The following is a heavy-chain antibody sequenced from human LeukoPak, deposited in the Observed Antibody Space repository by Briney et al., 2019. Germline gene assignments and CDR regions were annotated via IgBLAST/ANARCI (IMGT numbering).Heavy chain of an antibody. CDR3: ATFRVVQEQLGNFDY. D-gene: IGHD6-6*01. CDR2: FDPEDGET. J-gene: IGHJ4*02. CDR1: GYTLTELS. V-gene: IGHV1-24*01. Sequence: ASEKVSCKVSGYTLTELSMHWVRQAPGKGLEWMGGFDPEDGETIYAQKFQGRVTMTEDTSTDTAYMELSSLRSEDTAVYYCATFRVVQEQLGNFDYWGQGTLVTVSS.